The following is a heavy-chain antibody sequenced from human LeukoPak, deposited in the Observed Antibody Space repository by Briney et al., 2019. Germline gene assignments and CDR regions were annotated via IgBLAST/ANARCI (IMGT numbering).Heavy chain of an antibody. J-gene: IGHJ3*02. D-gene: IGHD2-2*01. Sequence: PSETLSLTCTVSGGSISSNSYYWGWIRQPPGKGLEWIGSIYYSGSTYYNPSLKSRVTISVDTSKNQFSLKLSSVTAADTAVYYCGRSYCSSTSCYAVGAFDIWGQGTMVTV. CDR1: GGSISSNSYY. CDR3: GRSYCSSTSCYAVGAFDI. V-gene: IGHV4-39*01. CDR2: IYYSGST.